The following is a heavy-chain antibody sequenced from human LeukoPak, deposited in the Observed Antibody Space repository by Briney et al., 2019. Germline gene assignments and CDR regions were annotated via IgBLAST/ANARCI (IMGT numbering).Heavy chain of an antibody. CDR2: IYTSGST. J-gene: IGHJ3*02. CDR1: GGSISSYY. Sequence: ETLSLTCTVSGGSISSYYWSWIRQPAGTGLECIGRIYTSGSTNYNPSLKSRVTMSVDTSKNQFSLKLSSVTAADTAVYYCARDSGSGYLNDAFDIWGQGTMVTVSS. D-gene: IGHD5-12*01. CDR3: ARDSGSGYLNDAFDI. V-gene: IGHV4-4*07.